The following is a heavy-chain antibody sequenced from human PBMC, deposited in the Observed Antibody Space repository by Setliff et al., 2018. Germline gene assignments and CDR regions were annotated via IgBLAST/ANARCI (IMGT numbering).Heavy chain of an antibody. CDR1: GYSISSGYI. Sequence: PSETLSLTCTVSGYSISSGYIWGWIRQPPGKGLEWVGNIGHTGSINYNPSLKSRLTISRDTSKNQVSLKLNSVTATDTAVYYCARDLGHGGDSDYWGQGILGTVS. D-gene: IGHD2-21*02. CDR3: ARDLGHGGDSDY. V-gene: IGHV4-38-2*02. CDR2: IGHTGSI. J-gene: IGHJ4*02.